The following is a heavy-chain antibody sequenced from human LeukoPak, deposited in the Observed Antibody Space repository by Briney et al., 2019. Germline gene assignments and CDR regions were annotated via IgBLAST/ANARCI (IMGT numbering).Heavy chain of an antibody. CDR3: ARDRQAAGIFDDY. CDR1: GFTFSSYA. V-gene: IGHV3-30*04. J-gene: IGHJ4*02. D-gene: IGHD6-13*01. CDR2: ISYDGSNK. Sequence: GRSLRLSCAASGFTFSSYAMHWVRQAPGKGLDWVAVISYDGSNKYYADSVKGRFTISRDNSKNTLYLQMNSLRAEDTAVYYCARDRQAAGIFDDYWGQGTLVTVSS.